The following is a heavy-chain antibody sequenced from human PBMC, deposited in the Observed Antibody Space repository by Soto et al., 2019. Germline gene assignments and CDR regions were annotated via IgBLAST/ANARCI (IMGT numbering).Heavy chain of an antibody. CDR2: ISGSGGST. Sequence: EVQLLESGGGLVQPGGSLRLSCAASGFTFSNYVMTWVRQAPGKGLEWVSAISGSGGSTYYADSVKGRFSISRDNSKNTVYLQMSRLRAEDTAVYYCAKGDYGDSFDYWGQGTLVTVSS. CDR1: GFTFSNYV. D-gene: IGHD4-17*01. CDR3: AKGDYGDSFDY. V-gene: IGHV3-23*01. J-gene: IGHJ4*02.